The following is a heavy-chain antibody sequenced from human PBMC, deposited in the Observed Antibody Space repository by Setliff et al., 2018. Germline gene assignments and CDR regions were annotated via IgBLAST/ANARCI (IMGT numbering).Heavy chain of an antibody. D-gene: IGHD3-9*01. Sequence: GGSLRLSCAASGFSFSNHNMNWFRQIPGKGLEWVSAICGGCSDRHYADSVKGRFTISRDNSKNTLYLQMNSLRAEDTAVYYCAKDFFDWLELLDYWGQGTLVTVSS. CDR2: ICGGCSDR. CDR1: GFSFSNHN. CDR3: AKDFFDWLELLDY. J-gene: IGHJ4*02. V-gene: IGHV3-23*01.